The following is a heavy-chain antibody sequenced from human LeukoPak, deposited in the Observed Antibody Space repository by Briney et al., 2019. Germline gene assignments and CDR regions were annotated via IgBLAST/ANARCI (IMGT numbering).Heavy chain of an antibody. CDR2: ISSSSSYT. J-gene: IGHJ4*02. CDR3: ASGGGDQYYFDY. Sequence: GGSLRLSCAASGFTFSGYYMSWIRQAPGKGLEWVSYISSSSSYTNYADSVKGRFTISRDNAKSSLYLQMNSLRAEDTAVYYCASGGGDQYYFDYWGQGTLVTVSS. CDR1: GFTFSGYY. D-gene: IGHD3-16*01. V-gene: IGHV3-11*03.